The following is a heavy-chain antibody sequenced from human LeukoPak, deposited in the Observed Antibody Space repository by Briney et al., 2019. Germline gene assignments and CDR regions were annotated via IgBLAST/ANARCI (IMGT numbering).Heavy chain of an antibody. CDR3: ARSTRGQGADAFDI. D-gene: IGHD4/OR15-4a*01. CDR1: GYTFTSYD. Sequence: ASVKVSCKASGYTFTSYDINWVRQATGQGLEWMGWMNPNSGNTGYAQKFQGRVTITRNTSISTAYMELSSLRSEDTAVYYCARSTRGQGADAFDIWGQGTMVTVSS. CDR2: MNPNSGNT. V-gene: IGHV1-8*03. J-gene: IGHJ3*02.